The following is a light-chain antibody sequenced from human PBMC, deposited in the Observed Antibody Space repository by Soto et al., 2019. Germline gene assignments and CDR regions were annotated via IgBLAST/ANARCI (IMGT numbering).Light chain of an antibody. CDR1: QSISNH. CDR3: QHYNSYSEA. J-gene: IGKJ1*01. V-gene: IGKV1-39*01. Sequence: DIQMTQSPSSLSASVEDRVIITCRASQSISNHLNWYQQKPGKAPKLLIFAASSLQSGVPSRFSGSRSGQDFTLTISSLQPEDFATYYCQHYNSYSEAFGQGTKV. CDR2: AAS.